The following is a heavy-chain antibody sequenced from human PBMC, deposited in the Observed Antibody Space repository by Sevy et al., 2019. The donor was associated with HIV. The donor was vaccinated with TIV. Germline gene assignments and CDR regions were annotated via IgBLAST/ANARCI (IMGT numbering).Heavy chain of an antibody. CDR3: ARGGIVVVTGAPAHWFDP. V-gene: IGHV3-30*04. CDR2: IWYDGSNI. CDR1: GFTFSSYA. Sequence: GGSLRLSCAASGFTFSSYAMHWVRQAPGTGLERESVIWYDGSNIYYADSVKGRFTISRDNSKNTLYLQMNSLRAEDTAVYYCARGGIVVVTGAPAHWFDPWGQGTLVTVSS. J-gene: IGHJ5*02. D-gene: IGHD2-2*01.